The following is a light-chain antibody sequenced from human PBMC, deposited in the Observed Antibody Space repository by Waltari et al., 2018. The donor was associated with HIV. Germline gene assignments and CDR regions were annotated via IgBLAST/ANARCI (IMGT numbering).Light chain of an antibody. CDR3: HNLDSYPS. J-gene: IGKJ3*01. CDR2: ASS. V-gene: IGKV1-9*01. Sequence: DIQLTQSPSFLSASVGDIVTITRRASRDITSYLAWYQQIPGKAPSLLMYASSTLESGGPSRLSGTGSGTEFTLTITSLQPEDFATYFCHNLDSYPSFGAVT. CDR1: RDITSY.